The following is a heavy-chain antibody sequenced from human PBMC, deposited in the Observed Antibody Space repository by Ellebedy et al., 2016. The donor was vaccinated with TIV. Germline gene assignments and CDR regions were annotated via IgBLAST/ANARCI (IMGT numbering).Heavy chain of an antibody. CDR1: GYTFTTYW. CDR3: ARRYYYDSSGYSAFDI. J-gene: IGHJ3*02. CDR2: IYPGDSDA. Sequence: GESLKISCEGSGYTFTTYWIGWVRQMPGKGLEWMGFIYPGDSDARYSPSFQGQVTISADKSISTAYLQWSSLKASDTAMYYCARRYYYDSSGYSAFDIWGQGTMVTVSS. V-gene: IGHV5-51*01. D-gene: IGHD3-22*01.